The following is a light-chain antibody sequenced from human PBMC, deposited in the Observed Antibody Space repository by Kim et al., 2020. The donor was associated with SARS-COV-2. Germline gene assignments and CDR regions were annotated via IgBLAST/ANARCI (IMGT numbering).Light chain of an antibody. CDR2: AAS. CDR1: QSNSTY. CDR3: QQSYSTPYT. Sequence: ASVGDRVTITCRASQSNSTYLNWFQQNPGKAPKLLIYAASTLQSGVPSGFSGSGSGTDFTLTISSLQPEDFATYYCQQSYSTPYTFGQGTKLEI. V-gene: IGKV1-39*01. J-gene: IGKJ2*01.